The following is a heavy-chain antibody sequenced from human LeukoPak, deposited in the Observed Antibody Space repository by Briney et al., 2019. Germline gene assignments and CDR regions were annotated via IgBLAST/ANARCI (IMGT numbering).Heavy chain of an antibody. J-gene: IGHJ6*02. V-gene: IGHV1-69*13. CDR3: ARGDYGATYGMDV. CDR1: GGTFSSYA. Sequence: GASVKVSCKASGGTFSSYAISWVRQAPGQGLEWMGGIIPIFGTANYAQKFQGRVTITADESTSTAYMELSSLRSEDTAAYYCARGDYGATYGMDVWGQGTTVTVSS. CDR2: IIPIFGTA. D-gene: IGHD4-17*01.